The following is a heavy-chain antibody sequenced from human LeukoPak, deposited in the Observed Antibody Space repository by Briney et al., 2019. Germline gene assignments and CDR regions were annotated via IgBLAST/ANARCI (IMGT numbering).Heavy chain of an antibody. V-gene: IGHV2-70*11. CDR3: ARTLSYYYDSSGYPSFDY. CDR2: IDWDDDK. Sequence: SGPALVKPTQTLTLTCTFSGFSLSTSGMCVSWIRQPPGKALEWLARIDWDDDKYYSTSLKTRLTISKDTSKNQVVLTMTNMDPVDTATYYCARTLSYYYDSSGYPSFDYRGQGTLVTVSS. D-gene: IGHD3-22*01. J-gene: IGHJ4*02. CDR1: GFSLSTSGMC.